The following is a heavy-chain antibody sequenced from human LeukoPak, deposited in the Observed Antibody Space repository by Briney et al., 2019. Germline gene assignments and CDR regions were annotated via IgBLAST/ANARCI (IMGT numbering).Heavy chain of an antibody. CDR1: GFTFSRDW. CDR2: IKQDGSEK. D-gene: IGHD2-2*01. CDR3: ARGQLPGNY. J-gene: IGHJ4*02. V-gene: IGHV3-7*04. Sequence: PGGSLRLSCAASGFTFSRDWMTWVRQAPGKGLEWVANIKQDGSEKYYVDSGKGRFTISRDNARNSLYLQMNSLSAEDTDVYSCARGQLPGNYWGQGTLVTVSS.